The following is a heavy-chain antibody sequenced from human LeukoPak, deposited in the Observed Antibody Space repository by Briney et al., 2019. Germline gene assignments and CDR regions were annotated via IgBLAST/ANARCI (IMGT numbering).Heavy chain of an antibody. CDR2: INHSGST. V-gene: IGHV4-34*01. CDR3: ARVQGSSWYRERILDGFDY. D-gene: IGHD6-13*01. CDR1: GGSFSGYY. Sequence: PSETLSLTCAVYGGSFSGYYWSWLRQPPGKGLEWIGEINHSGSTNYNPSLKSRVTISVDTSKNQFSLKLSSVTAADTAVYYCARVQGSSWYRERILDGFDYWGQGTLVTVSS. J-gene: IGHJ4*02.